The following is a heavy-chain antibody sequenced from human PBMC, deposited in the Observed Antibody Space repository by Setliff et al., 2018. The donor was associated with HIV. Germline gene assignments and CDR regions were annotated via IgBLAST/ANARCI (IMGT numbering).Heavy chain of an antibody. CDR2: IIPISGTA. V-gene: IGHV1-69*05. CDR1: GGTFKNFA. D-gene: IGHD1-1*01. CDR3: ARVGGIELWNQAYFDY. Sequence: SVKVSCKASGGTFKNFAINWVRQAPGQGLEWMGGIIPISGTAVYAQNFRGRVTVTTDDSTNTAYMEISSLKSNDTAVYFCARVGGIELWNQAYFDYWGQGTLVTVSS. J-gene: IGHJ4*02.